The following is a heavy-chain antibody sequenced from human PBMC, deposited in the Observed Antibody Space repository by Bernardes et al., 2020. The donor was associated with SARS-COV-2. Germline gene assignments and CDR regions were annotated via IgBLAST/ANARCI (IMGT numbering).Heavy chain of an antibody. D-gene: IGHD2-15*01. CDR3: VRDLAGARGS. CDR2: LNEDGTIT. V-gene: IGHV3-74*01. Sequence: GGSLRLSCVASGFTFTSYWMHWVRQAPGKGLEWVSRLNEDGTITTYADSVRGRFTISRDNAKSTLYLQMYSLRAEDTATYYCVRDLAGARGSWGQGALVTVSS. CDR1: GFTFTSYW. J-gene: IGHJ4*02.